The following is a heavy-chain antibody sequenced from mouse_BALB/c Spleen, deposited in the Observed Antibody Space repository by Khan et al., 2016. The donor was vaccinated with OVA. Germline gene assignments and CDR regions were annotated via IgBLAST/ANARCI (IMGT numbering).Heavy chain of an antibody. V-gene: IGHV1-9*01. CDR3: TRRRYDYSY. CDR1: GYTFNTSW. CDR2: LLPGTDLT. D-gene: IGHD2-14*01. J-gene: IGHJ3*01. Sequence: QVQLQQSGAELMKPGASVRISCKATGYTFNTSWIEWVKQRPGHGLEWIGELLPGTDLTNYSERFKGKATFTADTSSNTAYIQLSSLTSEDSAVYYCTRRRYDYSYWGQGTLGTVSA.